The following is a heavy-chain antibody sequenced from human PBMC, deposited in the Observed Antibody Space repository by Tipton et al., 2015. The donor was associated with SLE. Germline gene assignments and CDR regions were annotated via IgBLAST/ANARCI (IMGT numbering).Heavy chain of an antibody. D-gene: IGHD2-21*01. J-gene: IGHJ4*02. CDR3: ARHMTKIEPFDY. CDR2: VFRSGNT. Sequence: TLSLTCTVSGDSISSGGNYWSWIRQPAGKGLEWIGHVFRSGNTNYNPSLKSRVTISVDTSENHFSLKLSSVTAADTAVYFCARHMTKIEPFDYWGQGTLVTVSS. V-gene: IGHV4-61*09. CDR1: GDSISSGGNY.